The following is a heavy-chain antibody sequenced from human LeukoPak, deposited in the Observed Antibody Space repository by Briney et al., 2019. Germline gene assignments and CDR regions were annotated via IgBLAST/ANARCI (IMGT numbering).Heavy chain of an antibody. V-gene: IGHV3-53*01. D-gene: IGHD3-10*01. CDR1: GFTVSSNY. J-gene: IGHJ5*02. Sequence: GGSLRPSCAASGFTVSSNYMSWVRQAPGKGLEWVSVIYSGGSTYYADSVKGRFTISRDNSKNTLYLQMNGLRAEDTAVYYCAKAGGWFGELLQTSADNWFDPWGQGTLVTVSS. CDR3: AKAGGWFGELLQTSADNWFDP. CDR2: IYSGGST.